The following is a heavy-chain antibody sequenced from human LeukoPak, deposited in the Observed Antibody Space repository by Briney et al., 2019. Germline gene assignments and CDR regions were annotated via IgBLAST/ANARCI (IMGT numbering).Heavy chain of an antibody. CDR1: GFTFSRNA. V-gene: IGHV3-30*18. D-gene: IGHD3-22*01. J-gene: IGHJ6*02. CDR2: ISFDGSQK. Sequence: GRSLRLSCAASGFTFSRNAMYWVRQAPGKGLEWVAVISFDGSQKFYADSVRGRFTISRDNSDNTLHLRMSSLGAEDTAVYFCVKDRYQYDPSGYYYNFYYYGMDVWGQGTTVSVSS. CDR3: VKDRYQYDPSGYYYNFYYYGMDV.